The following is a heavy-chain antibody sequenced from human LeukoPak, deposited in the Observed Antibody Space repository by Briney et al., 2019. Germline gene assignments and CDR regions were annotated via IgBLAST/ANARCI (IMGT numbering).Heavy chain of an antibody. V-gene: IGHV3-21*04. J-gene: IGHJ4*02. CDR1: GFTFSSYT. D-gene: IGHD3-22*01. CDR2: ISSASSYI. CDR3: ARAPFYYDSSGYPYFDG. Sequence: GGSLRLSCAASGFTFSSYTMNWVRQAPGKGLEWVSSISSASSYIYYADSLKGRFTISRDNAKNSLYLQMNSLRAEDTALYYCARAPFYYDSSGYPYFDGWGQGTLVTVSS.